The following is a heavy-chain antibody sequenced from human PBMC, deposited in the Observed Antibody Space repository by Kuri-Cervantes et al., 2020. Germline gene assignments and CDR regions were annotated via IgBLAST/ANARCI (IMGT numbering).Heavy chain of an antibody. Sequence: ASVKVSCKASGGTFSSYAISWVRQAPGQGLEWMGWMNPNSGNTGYAQKFQGRVTMTRNTSISTAYMELSSLRSEDTAVYYCARRAAPGIAAAGYWGQGTLVTVSS. CDR3: ARRAAPGIAAAGY. CDR1: GGTFSSYA. CDR2: MNPNSGNT. V-gene: IGHV1-8*02. D-gene: IGHD6-13*01. J-gene: IGHJ4*02.